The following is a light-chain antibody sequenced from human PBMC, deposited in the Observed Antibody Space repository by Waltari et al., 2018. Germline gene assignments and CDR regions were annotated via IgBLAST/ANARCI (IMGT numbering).Light chain of an antibody. CDR1: SRDVGGYNY. CDR3: ASYASTRKV. CDR2: GVD. V-gene: IGLV2-8*01. Sequence: QSALTQPPSASGSPGQSVTISCIGSSRDVGGYNYVSWYQQHPGKAPKLMIYGVDKRPSGVPDRFSGSKSGNTASLTVSGLQAEDEADYFCASYASTRKVFGGGTKLTVL. J-gene: IGLJ3*02.